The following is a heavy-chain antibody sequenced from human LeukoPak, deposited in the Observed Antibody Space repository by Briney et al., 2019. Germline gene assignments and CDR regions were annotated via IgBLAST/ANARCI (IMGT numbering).Heavy chain of an antibody. Sequence: PGGSLRLSCAASGFTFSNYAMSWVRQAPGKGLEWVSAISGSGGSTYYTDSVKGRFTISRDNSKNTLYLQMNSLRAEDTAVYYCAKGADRPNGGWAEHWGQGTLVTVSS. D-gene: IGHD2-8*01. CDR3: AKGADRPNGGWAEH. CDR2: ISGSGGST. V-gene: IGHV3-23*01. J-gene: IGHJ4*02. CDR1: GFTFSNYA.